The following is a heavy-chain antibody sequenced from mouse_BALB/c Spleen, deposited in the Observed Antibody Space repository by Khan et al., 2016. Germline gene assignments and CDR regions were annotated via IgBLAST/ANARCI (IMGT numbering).Heavy chain of an antibody. CDR3: ARGGWYFDV. Sequence: EVQLQESGPGLVKPSQSLSLTCTVTGYSITSDYAWSWIRQFPGNKLEWMGYIFYSGSTNYNPSLKSRISITRDTSKNQFLLPLNSVTSEDTATYCCARGGWYFDVWGAGTTVTISS. V-gene: IGHV3-2*02. J-gene: IGHJ1*01. CDR2: IFYSGST. CDR1: GYSITSDYA.